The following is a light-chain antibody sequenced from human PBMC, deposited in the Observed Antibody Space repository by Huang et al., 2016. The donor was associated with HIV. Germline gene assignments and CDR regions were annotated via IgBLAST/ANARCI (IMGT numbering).Light chain of an antibody. J-gene: IGKJ1*01. CDR3: QQYNHWRT. Sequence: EIVMTQSPATLSVSPGERATLSCRASQNINTNLAWYQHKPGQAPRLLIYGASTRATGVPDRFSGGGSGTEFTLTFSSLQSEDFAIYYCQQYNHWRTFGQGTKVEIK. CDR2: GAS. V-gene: IGKV3-15*01. CDR1: QNINTN.